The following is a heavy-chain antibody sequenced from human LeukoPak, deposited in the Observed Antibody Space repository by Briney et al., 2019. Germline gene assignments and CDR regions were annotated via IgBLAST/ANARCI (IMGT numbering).Heavy chain of an antibody. J-gene: IGHJ4*02. Sequence: ASVKVSCKASGDTFSSYAISWVRQAPGQGLKWMGGIIPIFGTANYAQKFQGRVTITADESTSTAYMELSSLRSEDTAVYYCARGSEEEYYYDSSGYYWGQGTLVTVSS. D-gene: IGHD3-22*01. V-gene: IGHV1-69*13. CDR3: ARGSEEEYYYDSSGYY. CDR2: IIPIFGTA. CDR1: GDTFSSYA.